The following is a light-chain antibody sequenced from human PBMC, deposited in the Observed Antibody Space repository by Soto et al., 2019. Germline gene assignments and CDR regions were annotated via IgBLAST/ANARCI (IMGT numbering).Light chain of an antibody. CDR1: SSNIGSNT. J-gene: IGLJ2*01. CDR2: SNN. CDR3: AAWDDSLNGPV. V-gene: IGLV1-44*01. Sequence: QSVLTQPPSASGTPGQRVTILCSGGSSNIGSNTVNWYQQLPGTAPKLLIYSNNQRPSGVPDRFSGSKSGTSASLAISGLQSEDEADYYCAAWDDSLNGPVFGGGTKLTVL.